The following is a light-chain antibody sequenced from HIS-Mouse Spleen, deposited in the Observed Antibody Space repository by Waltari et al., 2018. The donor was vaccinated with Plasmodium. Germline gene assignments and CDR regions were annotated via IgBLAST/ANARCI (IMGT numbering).Light chain of an antibody. CDR2: GAS. Sequence: ELVMTQPPATLSVSPGERATLSCRASQRVSSNVAWYQQQPGQAPRLLIYGASTRATGIPARFSGSGSGTEFTLTISSMQSEDFAVYYCQQYNNWPPHTFGQGTKLEIK. CDR1: QRVSSN. CDR3: QQYNNWPPHT. J-gene: IGKJ2*01. V-gene: IGKV3-15*01.